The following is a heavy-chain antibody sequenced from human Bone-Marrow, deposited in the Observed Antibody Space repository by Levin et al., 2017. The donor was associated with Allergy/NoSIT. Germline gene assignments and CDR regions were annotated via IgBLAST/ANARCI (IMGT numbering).Heavy chain of an antibody. V-gene: IGHV1-2*02. J-gene: IGHJ3*02. CDR2: INSNNGGT. CDR1: GYNFINYY. Sequence: GASVKVSCKASGYNFINYYIQWVRQAPGQRLEWMGWINSNNGGTNSAQKFQGRVILTSDTSITTVYMQLTGLNSDDTATYYCARSARDRESFDIWGQGTMVIVSS. CDR3: ARSARDRESFDI. D-gene: IGHD3-10*01.